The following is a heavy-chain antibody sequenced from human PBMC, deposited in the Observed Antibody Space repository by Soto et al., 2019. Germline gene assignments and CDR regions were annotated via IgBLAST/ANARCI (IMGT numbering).Heavy chain of an antibody. CDR3: ARVPDR. Sequence: SETLSLTCTVSGGSISNYYWSWIRQPPGKGLEWIGYIYYTGSTDYNPSLKSRVTMSVDTSKNQFSLKLSSVTAADTAVYYCARVPDRWGQGTLVTVSS. CDR2: IYYTGST. V-gene: IGHV4-59*12. CDR1: GGSISNYY. D-gene: IGHD2-2*01. J-gene: IGHJ5*02.